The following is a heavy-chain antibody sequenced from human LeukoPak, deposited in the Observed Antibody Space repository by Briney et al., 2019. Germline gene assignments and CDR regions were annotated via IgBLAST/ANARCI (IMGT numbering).Heavy chain of an antibody. CDR3: ARDRFSSSFDY. V-gene: IGHV3-30*01. Sequence: GRSLRLPCAASGFTFSSYAMHWVRQAPGKGLEWVAVISYDGSNKYYADSVKGRFTISRDNSKNTLYLQMNSLRAEDTAVYYCARDRFSSSFDYWGQGTLVTVSS. D-gene: IGHD6-6*01. CDR2: ISYDGSNK. J-gene: IGHJ4*02. CDR1: GFTFSSYA.